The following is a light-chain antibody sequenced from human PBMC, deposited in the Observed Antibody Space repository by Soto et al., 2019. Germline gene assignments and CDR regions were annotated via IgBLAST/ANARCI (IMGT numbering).Light chain of an antibody. V-gene: IGLV2-14*03. Sequence: QSVLTQPASVSGSPGQSITISCTGTSSDVGGYNYVSWYQHHPGKAPKLMIFDVSNRPSGVSNRFSGSKSGNTASLTISGLQPEDEADYYCSSYTTSNTRQLVFGTGTKVPVL. CDR1: SSDVGGYNY. J-gene: IGLJ1*01. CDR2: DVS. CDR3: SSYTTSNTRQLV.